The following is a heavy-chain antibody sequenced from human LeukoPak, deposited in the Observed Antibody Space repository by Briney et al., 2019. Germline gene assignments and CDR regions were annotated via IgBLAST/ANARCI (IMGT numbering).Heavy chain of an antibody. CDR1: GYTFTSYG. CDR2: ISAYNGNT. V-gene: IGHV1-18*01. CDR3: ARGNFYSNALKWLLLPTIFDY. D-gene: IGHD3-22*01. J-gene: IGHJ4*02. Sequence: ASVKVSCKASGYTFTSYGISWVRQAPGQGLEWMGWISAYNGNTNYAQKLQGRVTMTTDTSTSTAYMELRSLRSDDTAVYYCARGNFYSNALKWLLLPTIFDYWGQGTLVTVSS.